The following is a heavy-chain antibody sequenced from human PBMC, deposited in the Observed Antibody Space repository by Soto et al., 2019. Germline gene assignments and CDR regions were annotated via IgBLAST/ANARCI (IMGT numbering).Heavy chain of an antibody. CDR1: GFTFSSYS. Sequence: GGSLRLSCAASGFTFSSYSMNWVRQAPGKGLEWVSSISSSSSYIYYADSVKGRFTISRDNAKNSLYLQMSSLRAEDTAVYYCAREIMITFGGVPWFDPWGQGTLVTVSS. D-gene: IGHD3-16*01. J-gene: IGHJ5*02. CDR3: AREIMITFGGVPWFDP. V-gene: IGHV3-21*01. CDR2: ISSSSSYI.